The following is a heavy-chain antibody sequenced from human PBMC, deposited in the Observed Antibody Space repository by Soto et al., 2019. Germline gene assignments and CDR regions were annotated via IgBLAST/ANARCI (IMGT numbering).Heavy chain of an antibody. Sequence: GGSLRLSCAASGFTFSSYAMSWVRQAPGKGLEWVSAISGSGGSTYYADSVKGRFTISRDNSKNTLYLQMNSLRAEDTAVYYCAKDRPYYDFWSGYYPDYWGQGTLVTVSS. CDR2: ISGSGGST. CDR3: AKDRPYYDFWSGYYPDY. V-gene: IGHV3-23*01. J-gene: IGHJ4*02. D-gene: IGHD3-3*01. CDR1: GFTFSSYA.